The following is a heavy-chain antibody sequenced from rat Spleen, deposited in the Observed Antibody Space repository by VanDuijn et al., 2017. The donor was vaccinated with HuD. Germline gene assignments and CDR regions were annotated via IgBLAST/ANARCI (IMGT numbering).Heavy chain of an antibody. CDR1: GFSFTSYN. J-gene: IGHJ1*01. V-gene: IGHV2-63*01. CDR2: MRYNGDT. CDR3: TRGGTIAAISTLYWYFDF. Sequence: QVQLKESGPGLVQPSQTLSLTCTVSGFSFTSYNVHWVRQPPGKGLEWMGRMRYNGDTSYNSALKSRLSISRDTSKNQVFLKMHSLQTDDTGTYYCTRGGTIAAISTLYWYFDFWGPGTMVTVSS. D-gene: IGHD1-2*01.